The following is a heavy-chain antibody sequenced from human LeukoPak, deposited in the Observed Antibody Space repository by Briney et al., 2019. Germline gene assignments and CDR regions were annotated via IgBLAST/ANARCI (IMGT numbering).Heavy chain of an antibody. D-gene: IGHD3-22*01. Sequence: ASVKVSCKASGGTFSSYAISWVRQAPGQGLEWMGRIIPILGIANYAQKFQGRVTITADKSTSTAYMELSSLRSEDTAVYYCARGWGTWFVEVSWLDPWGQGTLVTVSS. CDR1: GGTFSSYA. CDR2: IIPILGIA. V-gene: IGHV1-69*04. J-gene: IGHJ5*02. CDR3: ARGWGTWFVEVSWLDP.